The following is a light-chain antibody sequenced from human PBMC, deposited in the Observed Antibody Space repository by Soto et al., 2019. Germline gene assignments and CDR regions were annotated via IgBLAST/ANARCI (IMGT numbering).Light chain of an antibody. CDR1: QSISSW. CDR3: QQYNSYSP. J-gene: IGKJ1*01. Sequence: DIQMTQSPSTLSASVGDRVTITCRASQSISSWLAWYQQKPGKAPKLLIYDASSLESGVPSRFSGSGSGTEFPLTISSLQPDDFATSYCQQYNSYSPFGQGTKVKIK. CDR2: DAS. V-gene: IGKV1-5*01.